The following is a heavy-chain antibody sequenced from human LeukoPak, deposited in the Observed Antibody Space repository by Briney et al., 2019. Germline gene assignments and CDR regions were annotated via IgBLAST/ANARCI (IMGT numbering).Heavy chain of an antibody. CDR1: GYSISSGYY. D-gene: IGHD3-3*01. Sequence: SETLSLTCAVSGYSISSGYYWGRIRQPPGKGLEWIGSIYHSGSTYYNPSLKSRVTISVDTSKNQFSLKLSSVTAAGTTVYYCARDSPPYDFWSGYQRDTYFDYWGQGTLVTVSS. CDR3: ARDSPPYDFWSGYQRDTYFDY. CDR2: IYHSGST. V-gene: IGHV4-38-2*02. J-gene: IGHJ4*02.